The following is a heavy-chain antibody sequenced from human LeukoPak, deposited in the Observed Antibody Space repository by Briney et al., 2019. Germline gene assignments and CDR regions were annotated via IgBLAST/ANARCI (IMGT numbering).Heavy chain of an antibody. Sequence: GGSLRLSCAASGFTFSNAWMSWVRQAPGKGLEWISYIGSSGSAFYYADSVRGRFTISRDNAKNSLYLQMDSLRADDTAVYYCVRELRGHYFSFDFWGLGTLVTVSS. CDR1: GFTFSNAW. J-gene: IGHJ4*02. CDR2: IGSSGSAF. D-gene: IGHD3-10*01. CDR3: VRELRGHYFSFDF. V-gene: IGHV3-11*01.